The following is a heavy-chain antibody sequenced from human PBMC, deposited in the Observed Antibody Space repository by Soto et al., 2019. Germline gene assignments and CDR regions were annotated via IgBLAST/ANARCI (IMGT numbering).Heavy chain of an antibody. J-gene: IGHJ4*02. Sequence: PGGSLRLSCTASGFTVISNYMSWVRQAPGKGLEWVSVIYSGGSTYYADSVKGRFTISRDNSKNTVYLQMNSLRDEDTAVYYCARAFGDYVFSDYWGQGTLVTVSS. D-gene: IGHD4-17*01. V-gene: IGHV3-66*01. CDR2: IYSGGST. CDR1: GFTVISNY. CDR3: ARAFGDYVFSDY.